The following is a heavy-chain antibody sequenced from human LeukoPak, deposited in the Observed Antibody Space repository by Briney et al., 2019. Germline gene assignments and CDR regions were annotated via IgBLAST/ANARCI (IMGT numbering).Heavy chain of an antibody. CDR1: GFTVSSNY. D-gene: IGHD2-2*01. CDR3: ARVRKEYQLLLFDY. V-gene: IGHV3-53*01. CDR2: IYSGGST. J-gene: IGHJ4*02. Sequence: GGSLRLSCAASGFTVSSNYMSWVRQAPGKGLGLVSVIYSGGSTYYADSVKGRFTISRDNSKNTLYLQMNSLRAEDTAVYYCARVRKEYQLLLFDYWGQGTLVTVSS.